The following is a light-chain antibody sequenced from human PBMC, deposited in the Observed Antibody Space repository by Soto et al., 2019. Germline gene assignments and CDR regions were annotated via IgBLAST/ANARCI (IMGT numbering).Light chain of an antibody. J-gene: IGKJ4*01. CDR3: QQTSSFPLT. V-gene: IGKV1-12*01. Sequence: DVQMTQSPSSVSAAVGDRVTITCRASQGLTSWLAWYQQKPGKAPKLLIYAASSLQXGVPSRFXXXXXXXXXXXXXXXXQPEDFATYYCQQTSSFPLTFGGGTKVEIK. CDR2: AAS. CDR1: QGLTSW.